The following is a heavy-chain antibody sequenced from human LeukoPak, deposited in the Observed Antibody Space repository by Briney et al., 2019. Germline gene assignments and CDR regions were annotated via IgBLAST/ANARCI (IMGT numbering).Heavy chain of an antibody. CDR1: GYTFTGYF. V-gene: IGHV1-2*02. D-gene: IGHD2-21*02. CDR3: ARVGALILDGVTLTTGWGDFDY. J-gene: IGHJ4*02. Sequence: GASVKVSCKASGYTFTGYFVHWVRQAPGQGLEWMGWINPNSGGTNYAPQKFQGRVTMTRDTSINTAYMELSSLRSDDTAVYYCARVGALILDGVTLTTGWGDFDYWGQGTLVTVSS. CDR2: INPNSGGT.